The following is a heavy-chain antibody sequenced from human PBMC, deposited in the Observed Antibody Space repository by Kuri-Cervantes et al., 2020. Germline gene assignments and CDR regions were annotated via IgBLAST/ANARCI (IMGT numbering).Heavy chain of an antibody. CDR2: INHSGST. CDR3: ARGLPTSY. V-gene: IGHV4-34*01. CDR1: GGSFSGYY. Sequence: SCAVYGGSFSGYYWSWIRQPPGKGLEWIGEINHSGSTNYNPSLKSRVTISIDTSKNQFSLRLTSVTAADTAVYYCARGLPTSYWGQGTLVTVSS. J-gene: IGHJ1*01.